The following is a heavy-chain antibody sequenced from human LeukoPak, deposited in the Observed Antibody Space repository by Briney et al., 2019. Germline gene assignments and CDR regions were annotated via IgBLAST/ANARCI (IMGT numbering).Heavy chain of an antibody. CDR1: GYTFTSYD. Sequence: ASVKVSCKASGYTFTSYDINWVRQATGQGLEWMGWISAYNGNTNYAQKLQGRVTMTTDTSTSTAYMELRSLRSDDTAVYYCARDRYYGSSGYYPPPYYYYGMDVWGQGTTVTVSS. V-gene: IGHV1-18*01. CDR3: ARDRYYGSSGYYPPPYYYYGMDV. CDR2: ISAYNGNT. D-gene: IGHD3-22*01. J-gene: IGHJ6*02.